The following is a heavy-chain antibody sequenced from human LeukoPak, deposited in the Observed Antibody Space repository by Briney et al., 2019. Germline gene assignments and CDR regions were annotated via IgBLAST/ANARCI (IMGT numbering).Heavy chain of an antibody. D-gene: IGHD3-10*01. CDR3: ARHGTMVRGSLYYYGMDV. J-gene: IGHJ6*02. Sequence: SETLSLTCTVSGGSISSYYWSWIRQPPGKGLEWIGYIYYSGSTNYNPSLKSRVTISVDTSKNQFSLKLSSVTAADTAVYCCARHGTMVRGSLYYYGMDVWGQGTTVTVSS. CDR2: IYYSGST. V-gene: IGHV4-59*08. CDR1: GGSISSYY.